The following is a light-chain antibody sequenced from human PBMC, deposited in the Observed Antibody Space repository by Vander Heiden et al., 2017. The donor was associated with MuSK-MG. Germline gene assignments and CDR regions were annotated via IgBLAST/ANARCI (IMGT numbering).Light chain of an antibody. Sequence: ILMTQSPASLAVSLGERATINCKSSQSVLYSSNNKNYLAWYQQKPGQPPKLLIYWASTRESGVPDRFSGSGPGTDFTLTISSLQAEDVAVYYCQQYYSTLTWTFGQGTKVEIK. CDR2: WAS. V-gene: IGKV4-1*01. J-gene: IGKJ1*01. CDR1: QSVLYSSNNKNY. CDR3: QQYYSTLTWT.